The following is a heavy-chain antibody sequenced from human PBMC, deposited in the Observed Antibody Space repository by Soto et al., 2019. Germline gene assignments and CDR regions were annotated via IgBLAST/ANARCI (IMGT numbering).Heavy chain of an antibody. CDR2: ISGSGGST. V-gene: IGHV3-23*01. D-gene: IGHD6-19*01. J-gene: IGHJ3*02. CDR1: GFTFSSYA. Sequence: EVQLLESGGGLVQPGGSLRLSCAASGFTFSSYAMSWVRQAPGKGLEWVSAISGSGGSTYYADSVKGRFTISRDNSKNTLYLKMNSLRSEDTAVYYCAKEIAVAGDAFDIWGQGKIVTVSS. CDR3: AKEIAVAGDAFDI.